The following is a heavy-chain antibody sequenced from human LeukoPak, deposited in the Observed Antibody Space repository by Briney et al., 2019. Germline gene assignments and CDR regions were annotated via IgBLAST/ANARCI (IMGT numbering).Heavy chain of an antibody. CDR3: ATQLSSTGGNI. D-gene: IGHD3-16*02. CDR1: GGSFSGYY. CDR2: INHSGST. V-gene: IGHV4-34*01. Sequence: PSETLSLTCAVYGGSFSGYYWSWIRQPPGKGLEWIGEINHSGSTNYNPSLKSRVTISVGTSKNQFSLKLSSVTAADTAVYYCATQLSSTGGNIWGQGTMVTVSS. J-gene: IGHJ3*02.